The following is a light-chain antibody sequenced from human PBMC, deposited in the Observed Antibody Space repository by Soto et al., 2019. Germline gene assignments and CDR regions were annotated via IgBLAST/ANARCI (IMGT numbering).Light chain of an antibody. J-gene: IGLJ3*02. CDR2: EVS. V-gene: IGLV2-14*01. CDR3: SSYTTTTRL. Sequence: QSALTQPASVSGSPGQSITISCTGTSSDIGSNNYVSWFQQHPGKVPTLIIYEVSNRPSGVSTHFSGSKSGNTASLTISGLLPEDEAEYYCSSYTTTTRLFGGGTKLTVL. CDR1: SSDIGSNNY.